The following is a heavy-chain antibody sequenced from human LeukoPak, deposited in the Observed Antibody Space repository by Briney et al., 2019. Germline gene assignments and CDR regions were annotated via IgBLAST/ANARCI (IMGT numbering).Heavy chain of an antibody. Sequence: GGSLRLSCAASGFTLSSYAMSWVRQAPGKGLEWVSGISGSGGRTDYADSVKGRFTISRGNSKNTVHLQMNSLRAEDTAVYYCAKESSDGNFGGNWGQGTLVTVSS. D-gene: IGHD2-15*01. CDR2: ISGSGGRT. CDR3: AKESSDGNFGGN. CDR1: GFTLSSYA. J-gene: IGHJ4*02. V-gene: IGHV3-23*01.